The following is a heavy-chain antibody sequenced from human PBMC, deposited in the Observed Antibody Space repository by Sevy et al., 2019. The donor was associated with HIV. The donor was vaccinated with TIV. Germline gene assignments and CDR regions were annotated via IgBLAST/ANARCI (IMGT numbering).Heavy chain of an antibody. Sequence: GGSLRLSCAASGFTFSSYSMNWVRQAPGKGLEWVSSISSSSSYIYYADSVKGRFTISRDNAKNSLYLQMNGLRAEDTAVYYCARDGGVGTMVRGVISPSDYWGQGTLVTVSS. D-gene: IGHD3-10*01. V-gene: IGHV3-21*06. CDR3: ARDGGVGTMVRGVISPSDY. CDR2: ISSSSSYI. J-gene: IGHJ4*02. CDR1: GFTFSSYS.